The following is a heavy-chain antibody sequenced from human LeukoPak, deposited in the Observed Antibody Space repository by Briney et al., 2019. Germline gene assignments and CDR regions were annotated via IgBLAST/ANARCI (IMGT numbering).Heavy chain of an antibody. CDR2: ISHDGSDK. D-gene: IGHD1-26*01. Sequence: PGGSLRLSCAASGFTFSNYAIHWVRQAPGKGLERVSFISHDGSDKYYADSVKGRFTISRDNSKNTLYPQMDSLRAEDTAVFYCARDRYSGSYGGYFDYWGQGTLVTVSS. CDR1: GFTFSNYA. CDR3: ARDRYSGSYGGYFDY. V-gene: IGHV3-30-3*01. J-gene: IGHJ4*02.